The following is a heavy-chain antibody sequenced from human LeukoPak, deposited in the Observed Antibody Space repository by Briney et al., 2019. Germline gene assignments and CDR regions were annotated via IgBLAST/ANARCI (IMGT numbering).Heavy chain of an antibody. CDR1: GFTFDDYG. J-gene: IGHJ4*02. V-gene: IGHV3-20*04. Sequence: PGGSLRLSSAASGFTFDDYGMSWVRQAPGKGLEWVSGINWNGGSTGYADSVKGRFTISRDNAKNSLYLQMNSLRAEDTAVYYCARDSEYSSSCHDYWGQGTLVTVSS. CDR2: INWNGGST. CDR3: ARDSEYSSSCHDY. D-gene: IGHD6-13*01.